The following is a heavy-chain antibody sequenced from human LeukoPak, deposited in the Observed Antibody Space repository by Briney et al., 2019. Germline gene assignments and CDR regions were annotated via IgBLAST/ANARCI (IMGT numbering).Heavy chain of an antibody. V-gene: IGHV4-59*01. Sequence: PSETLSLTCTVSGGSISSYYWSWIRQPPGKGLEWIGYIYYSGSTNYNPSLKSRVTISVDTSKNQFSLKLSSVTAADTAVYYCAREAPHSGYPFDYWGQGTLVTVSS. J-gene: IGHJ4*02. CDR3: AREAPHSGYPFDY. D-gene: IGHD3-22*01. CDR2: IYYSGST. CDR1: GGSISSYY.